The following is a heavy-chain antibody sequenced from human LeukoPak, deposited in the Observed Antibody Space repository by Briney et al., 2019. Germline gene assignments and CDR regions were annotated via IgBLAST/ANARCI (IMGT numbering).Heavy chain of an antibody. CDR1: GGSINSGSYY. J-gene: IGHJ4*02. D-gene: IGHD3-3*01. V-gene: IGHV4-39*07. CDR2: INHSGST. CDR3: ARAPWSGYYTPPDY. Sequence: SETLSLTCTVSGGSINSGSYYWGWIRQPPGKGLEWIGEINHSGSTNYNPSLKSRVTISVDTSKNQFSLKLSSVTAADTAVYYCARAPWSGYYTPPDYWGQGTLVTVSS.